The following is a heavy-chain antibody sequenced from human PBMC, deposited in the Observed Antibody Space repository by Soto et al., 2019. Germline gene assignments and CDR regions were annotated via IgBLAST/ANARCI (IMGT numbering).Heavy chain of an antibody. J-gene: IGHJ6*02. CDR1: GYSFTSYW. Sequence: GESLQISGKGSGYSFTSYWISWVRQMPGKGLEWMGRIDPSDSYTNYSPSFQGHVTISADKSISTAYLQWSSLKASDTAMYYCARLAMATRRGYYGMDVWGQGTTVTVSS. D-gene: IGHD5-12*01. V-gene: IGHV5-10-1*01. CDR3: ARLAMATRRGYYGMDV. CDR2: IDPSDSYT.